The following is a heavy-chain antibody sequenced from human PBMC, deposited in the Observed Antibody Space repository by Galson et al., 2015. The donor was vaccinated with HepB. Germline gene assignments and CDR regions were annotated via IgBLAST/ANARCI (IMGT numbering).Heavy chain of an antibody. J-gene: IGHJ4*02. CDR3: TRQRGGFDY. Sequence: CAISGDSVSSNSVAWNWIRQSPSRGLEWLGRTYYRSKWYNDYALSVKSRITINSDTSKNQFSLQLDSVTPNDTAVYYCTRQRGGFDYWGQGNLVTVSS. CDR2: TYYRSKWYN. D-gene: IGHD3-16*01. V-gene: IGHV6-1*01. CDR1: GDSVSSNSVA.